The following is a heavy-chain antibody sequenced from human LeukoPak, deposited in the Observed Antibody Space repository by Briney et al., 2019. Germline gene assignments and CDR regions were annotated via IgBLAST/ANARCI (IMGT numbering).Heavy chain of an antibody. J-gene: IGHJ6*02. D-gene: IGHD6-19*01. Sequence: PSETPSLTCTVSGGSISSYYWSWIRQPPGKGLEWIGYIYYSGSTNYNPSLKSRVTISVDTSKNQFSLKLSSVTAADTAVYYCARLYSSGPYYYYGMDVWGQGTTVTVSS. CDR3: ARLYSSGPYYYYGMDV. CDR1: GGSISSYY. CDR2: IYYSGST. V-gene: IGHV4-59*08.